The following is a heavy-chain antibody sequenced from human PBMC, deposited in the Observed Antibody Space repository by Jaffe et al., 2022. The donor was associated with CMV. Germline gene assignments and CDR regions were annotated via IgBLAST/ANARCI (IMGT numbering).Heavy chain of an antibody. CDR2: IYYSGST. CDR1: GGSISSYY. V-gene: IGHV4-59*01. D-gene: IGHD1-26*01. J-gene: IGHJ6*03. CDR3: ARGRVEWELLVYYYYMDV. Sequence: QVQLQESGPGLVKPSETLSLTCTVSGGSISSYYWSWIRQPPGKGLEWIGYIYYSGSTNYNPSLKSRVTISVDTSKNQFSLKLSSVTAADTAVYYCARGRVEWELLVYYYYMDVWGKGTTVTVSS.